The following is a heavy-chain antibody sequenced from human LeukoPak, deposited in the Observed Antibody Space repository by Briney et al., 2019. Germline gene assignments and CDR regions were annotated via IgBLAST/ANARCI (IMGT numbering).Heavy chain of an antibody. Sequence: GGSLRLSCAASRFTFSSYAMSWVRQAPGKGLEWVSAISGSGGSTYYADSVKGRFTISRDNSKNTLYLQMNSLRAEDTAVYYCAKVFRYGDYVGDYWGQGTLVTVSS. CDR3: AKVFRYGDYVGDY. V-gene: IGHV3-23*01. CDR2: ISGSGGST. D-gene: IGHD4-17*01. J-gene: IGHJ4*02. CDR1: RFTFSSYA.